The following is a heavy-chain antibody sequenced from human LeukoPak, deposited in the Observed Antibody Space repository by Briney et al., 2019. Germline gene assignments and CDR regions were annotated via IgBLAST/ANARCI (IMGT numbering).Heavy chain of an antibody. CDR3: AKKGSLVSPGNYFDY. D-gene: IGHD2-2*01. V-gene: IGHV3-23*05. Sequence: PGGSLRLSCAASGFTFSTYAMNWVRQAPGKGLEWVSSLDESGSATYYVDSVKGRFTISRDNSKNTLYLQMDSLRAEDTAVYYCAKKGSLVSPGNYFDYWGQGTLVTVSS. CDR1: GFTFSTYA. CDR2: LDESGSAT. J-gene: IGHJ4*02.